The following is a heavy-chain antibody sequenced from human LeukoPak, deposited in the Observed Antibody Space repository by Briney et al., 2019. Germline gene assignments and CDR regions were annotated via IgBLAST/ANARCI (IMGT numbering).Heavy chain of an antibody. CDR2: VHYSGDT. CDR3: ARHRRGNNFGYDY. CDR1: AYSISSFY. D-gene: IGHD5-18*01. Sequence: KASETLSLTCTVPAYSISSFYWGWIRQPPGKELEWIGYVHYSGDTNYNPSLKSRATISVDTSKNQFSLNLNSVTAADTAVYYCARHRRGNNFGYDYWGQGTLVTVSS. V-gene: IGHV4-59*08. J-gene: IGHJ4*02.